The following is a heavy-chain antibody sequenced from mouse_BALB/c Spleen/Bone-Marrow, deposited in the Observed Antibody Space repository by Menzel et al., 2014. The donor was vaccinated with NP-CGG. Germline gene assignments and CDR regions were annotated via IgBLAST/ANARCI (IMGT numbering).Heavy chain of an antibody. D-gene: IGHD1-2*01. Sequence: VQLQHSGPGLVSPSQRLSIPCTVSGFSLTSYGVHWVRQPPGKGLEWLVVIWSDGSTTYNSALKSRLSISKDNSKSQVFLKMNSLQTDDTAMYYCARSLRAYAMDYWGQGTSVTVSS. CDR1: GFSLTSYG. V-gene: IGHV2-6*02. CDR3: ARSLRAYAMDY. CDR2: IWSDGST. J-gene: IGHJ4*01.